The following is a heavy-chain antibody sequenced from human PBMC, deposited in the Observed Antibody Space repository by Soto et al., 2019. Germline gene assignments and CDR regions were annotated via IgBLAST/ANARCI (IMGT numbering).Heavy chain of an antibody. CDR1: GFTFGNYW. CDR2: INSDGSVS. D-gene: IGHD2-15*01. J-gene: IGHJ6*03. V-gene: IGHV3-74*01. Sequence: EVQLVESGGGLVQPGGSLRLSCAASGFTFGNYWLYWVRQAPGKGLVWVSRINSDGSVSSYADSVQGRLTISRDNVKNTLYLQMDSLRVEDTAGYYCARGDCVGGTCYSLAGSFYYDMDVWGKGTTVTVFS. CDR3: ARGDCVGGTCYSLAGSFYYDMDV.